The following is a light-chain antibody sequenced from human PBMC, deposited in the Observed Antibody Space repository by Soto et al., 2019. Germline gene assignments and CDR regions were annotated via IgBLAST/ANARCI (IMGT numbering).Light chain of an antibody. Sequence: DIQMTQSPSTLSASVGDRITITCRASQSINTWLAWYQQKPGEAPKLLIYEESTLERGVPSRFSGSGSGTELTVTISVQQSDGLATCCCQQYKTYARRFRRGTMVEVK. CDR2: EES. CDR1: QSINTW. CDR3: QQYKTYARR. J-gene: IGKJ1*01. V-gene: IGKV1-5*03.